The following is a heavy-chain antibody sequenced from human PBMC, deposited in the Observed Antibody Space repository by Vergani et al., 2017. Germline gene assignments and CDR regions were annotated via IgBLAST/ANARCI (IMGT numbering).Heavy chain of an antibody. Sequence: EVQLLESGGGLVQPGGSLRLSCVASGFIFSSYAMSWVRQAPGKGLEWVSDISVSGGSTYYAYSVKGLFTISRSNSKNTLYLQMNSLRAEDTAVYYCAKKQQLSNYYYYYMDVWGKGTTVTVSS. V-gene: IGHV3-23*01. CDR3: AKKQQLSNYYYYYMDV. CDR2: ISVSGGST. CDR1: GFIFSSYA. J-gene: IGHJ6*03. D-gene: IGHD6-13*01.